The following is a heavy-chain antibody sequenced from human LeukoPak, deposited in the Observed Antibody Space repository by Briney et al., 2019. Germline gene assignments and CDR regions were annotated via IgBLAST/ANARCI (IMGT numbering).Heavy chain of an antibody. CDR3: ARAFSSGWYPYSIGGLWFDY. CDR1: GGSISSYY. V-gene: IGHV4-59*01. D-gene: IGHD6-19*01. Sequence: PSETLSLTCTVSGGSISSYYWSWIWLPQGTGQELNGNIYYSGSANYNPSLTRQIPISVYTSKNQYLLNLRSRSATDTDVYYCARAFSSGWYPYSIGGLWFDYWGQGTLVTVSS. J-gene: IGHJ4*02. CDR2: IYYSGSA.